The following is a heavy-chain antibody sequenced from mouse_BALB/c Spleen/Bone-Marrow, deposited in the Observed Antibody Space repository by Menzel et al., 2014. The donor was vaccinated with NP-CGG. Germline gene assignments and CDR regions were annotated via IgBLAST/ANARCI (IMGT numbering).Heavy chain of an antibody. CDR1: GFNIKDTY. V-gene: IGHV14-3*02. CDR2: IDPANGNT. CDR3: ARPIFL. Sequence: EVQLQESGAELVKPGASVKLSCTASGFNIKDTYMHWVKQKPEQGLEWIGRIDPANGNTKYDPKFQGKATITADTSSNTAYLQLSSLTSEDTAVYYCARPIFLWGQGTSVTVSS. J-gene: IGHJ4*01.